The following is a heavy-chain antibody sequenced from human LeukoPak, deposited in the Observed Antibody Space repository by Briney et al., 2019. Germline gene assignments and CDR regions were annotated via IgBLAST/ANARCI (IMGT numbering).Heavy chain of an antibody. Sequence: GASVKVSCKASGYTFTSYYMHWVRQAPGQGLEWMGIINPSGGSTSYAQKFQGRVTMTRDTSTSTVYMELSSLRSEDTAVYYCARALYDDSSGYRSVPIDYWGQGSLVTVCS. CDR2: INPSGGST. CDR3: ARALYDDSSGYRSVPIDY. V-gene: IGHV1-46*01. CDR1: GYTFTSYY. J-gene: IGHJ4*02. D-gene: IGHD3-22*01.